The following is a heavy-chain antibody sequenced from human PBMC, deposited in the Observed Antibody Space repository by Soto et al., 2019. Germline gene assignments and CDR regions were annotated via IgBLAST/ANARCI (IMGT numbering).Heavy chain of an antibody. D-gene: IGHD3-22*01. CDR1: GGSISSYY. CDR2: IYYSGST. CDR3: ARLANYYDSSGYYYRYYFDY. V-gene: IGHV4-59*08. J-gene: IGHJ4*02. Sequence: PSETLSLTCTVSGGSISSYYWSWIRQPPGKGLEWIGYIYYSGSTNYNPSLKSRVTISVDTSKNQFSLKLSSVTAADTAVYYCARLANYYDSSGYYYRYYFDYWGQGTLVTVSS.